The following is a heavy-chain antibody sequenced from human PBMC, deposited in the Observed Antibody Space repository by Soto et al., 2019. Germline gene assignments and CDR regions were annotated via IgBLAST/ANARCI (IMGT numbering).Heavy chain of an antibody. Sequence: ASVKVSCKASGYTFTSYAMHWVRQAPGQRLEWMGWINAGNGNTKYSQKFQGRVTITRDTSASTAYMELSSLRSEDTAVYYCATSVGAAAGGLTIYYYMDVWGKGTTVTVSS. V-gene: IGHV1-3*01. CDR3: ATSVGAAAGGLTIYYYMDV. CDR2: INAGNGNT. J-gene: IGHJ6*03. D-gene: IGHD6-13*01. CDR1: GYTFTSYA.